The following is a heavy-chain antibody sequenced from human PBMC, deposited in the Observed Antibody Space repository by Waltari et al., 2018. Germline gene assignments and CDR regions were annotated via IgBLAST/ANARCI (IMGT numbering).Heavy chain of an antibody. D-gene: IGHD4-17*01. J-gene: IGHJ3*02. CDR3: ARHDLTTVTTRIAFDI. V-gene: IGHV4-38-2*01. CDR1: GYSISSGYY. Sequence: QVQLQESGPGLVKPSETLSLTCAVSGYSISSGYYWGWIRQPPGKGLEWIGSIYHSGSTYYNPSRKSRVTISVDTSKNQFSLKLSSVTAADTAVYYCARHDLTTVTTRIAFDIWGQGTMVTVSS. CDR2: IYHSGST.